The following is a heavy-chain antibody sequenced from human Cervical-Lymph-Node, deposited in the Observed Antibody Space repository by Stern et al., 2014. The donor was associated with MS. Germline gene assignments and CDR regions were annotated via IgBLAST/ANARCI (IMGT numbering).Heavy chain of an antibody. D-gene: IGHD1-1*01. CDR2: ITPIFGTA. J-gene: IGHJ6*02. V-gene: IGHV1-69*06. Sequence: QVQLVQSGAEVKKPGSSVKVSCKASGDTFTSYAISWVRQAPGQGLGWMGGITPIFGTADYAQKFQARVTITADRSTSTAYMELRSLRFEDTAVYYCAREVGSLAMDVWGQGTTVTVSS. CDR3: AREVGSLAMDV. CDR1: GDTFTSYA.